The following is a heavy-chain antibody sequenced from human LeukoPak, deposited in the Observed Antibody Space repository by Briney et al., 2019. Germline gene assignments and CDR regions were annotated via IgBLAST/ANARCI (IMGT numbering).Heavy chain of an antibody. V-gene: IGHV4-31*03. CDR1: GGSISSGGYY. CDR2: IYYSGST. J-gene: IGHJ5*02. Sequence: SSETLSLTCTVSGGSISSGGYYWSWIRQHPGKGLEWIGYIYYSGSTYYNPSLKRRVTISVDTSKNQFSLKLSSVTAADTAVYYCALSGGRPTDKHWFDPWGQGTLVTVSS. D-gene: IGHD2-15*01. CDR3: ALSGGRPTDKHWFDP.